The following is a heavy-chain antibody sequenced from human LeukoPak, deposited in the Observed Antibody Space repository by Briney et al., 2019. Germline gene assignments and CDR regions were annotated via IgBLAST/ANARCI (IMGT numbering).Heavy chain of an antibody. J-gene: IGHJ3*02. V-gene: IGHV4-34*01. CDR3: ARGRTYYDSSGYYWADAFDI. CDR2: INHSGST. Sequence: SETLSLTCVVYGGSFSGYYWSWIRQPPGKGLEWIGEINHSGSTNYNPSLKSRVTISVDTSKNQFSLKLSSVTAADTAVYYCARGRTYYDSSGYYWADAFDIWGQGTMVTVSS. D-gene: IGHD3-22*01. CDR1: GGSFSGYY.